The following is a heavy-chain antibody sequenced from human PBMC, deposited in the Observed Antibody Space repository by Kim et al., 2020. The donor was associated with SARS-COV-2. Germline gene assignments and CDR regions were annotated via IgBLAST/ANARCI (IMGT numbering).Heavy chain of an antibody. CDR2: ISYDGSNK. Sequence: GGSLRLSCAASGFTFSSYAMHWVRQAPGKGLEWVAVISYDGSNKYYADSVKGRFTISRDNSKNTLYLQMNSLRAEDTAVYYCARDSGDCGGDCPEFLFDYWGQGTLVTVSS. D-gene: IGHD2-21*02. CDR1: GFTFSSYA. J-gene: IGHJ4*02. CDR3: ARDSGDCGGDCPEFLFDY. V-gene: IGHV3-30-3*01.